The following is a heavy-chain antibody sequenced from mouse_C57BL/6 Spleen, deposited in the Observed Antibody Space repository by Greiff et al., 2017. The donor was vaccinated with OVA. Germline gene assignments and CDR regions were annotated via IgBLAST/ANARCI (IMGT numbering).Heavy chain of an antibody. CDR2: INPNYGTT. Sequence: VQLQQSGPELVKPGASVTISCKASGYSFTDYNMNWVKQSNGKSLEWIGVINPNYGTTSYNQKFKGKATLTVDQSSRTAYMQLNSLTSEDSAVYYYESRSCYDSSYRYAMDYWGQGTSVTVSS. V-gene: IGHV1-39*01. D-gene: IGHD1-1*01. CDR3: ESRSCYDSSYRYAMDY. J-gene: IGHJ4*01. CDR1: GYSFTDYN.